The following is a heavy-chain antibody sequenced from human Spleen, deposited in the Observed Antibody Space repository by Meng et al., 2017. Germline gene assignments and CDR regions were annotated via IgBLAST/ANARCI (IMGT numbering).Heavy chain of an antibody. CDR1: GFSFTDAW. CDR2: ISGSGGST. J-gene: IGHJ5*02. V-gene: IGHV3-23*01. D-gene: IGHD3-10*01. Sequence: GESLKISCVASGFSFTDAWMSWVRQAPGKGLEWVSDISGSGGSTYYADSVKGRFTISRDNSKNTLYLQMNSLKTEDTAVYYCTRSPPPGSGFINWFDPWGQGTLVTVSS. CDR3: TRSPPPGSGFINWFDP.